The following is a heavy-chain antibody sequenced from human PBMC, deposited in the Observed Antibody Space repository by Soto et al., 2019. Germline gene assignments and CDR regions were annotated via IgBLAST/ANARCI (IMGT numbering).Heavy chain of an antibody. CDR2: INHSGST. J-gene: IGHJ3*02. D-gene: IGHD7-27*01. Sequence: SETLSLTCAVYGGSFSGYYWSWIRQPPGKGLEWIGEINHSGSTNYNPSLKSRVTISVDTSKNQFSLKLSSVTAADTAVYYCARAELGDAFDIWGQGTMVTVSS. CDR3: ARAELGDAFDI. CDR1: GGSFSGYY. V-gene: IGHV4-34*01.